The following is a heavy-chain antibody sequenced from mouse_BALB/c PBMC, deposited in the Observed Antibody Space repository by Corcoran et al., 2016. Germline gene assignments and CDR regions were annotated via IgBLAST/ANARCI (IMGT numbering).Heavy chain of an antibody. D-gene: IGHD1-3*01. J-gene: IGHJ4*01. Sequence: QVTLKESGPGILQPSQTLSLTCSFSGFSLSTSGMSVSLILQPSGKGLEWLAHIYWDDDKRYNPSLKGRLTISKDTSSNQVFLKITSVDTAVTATYDCARNLGKGGAMDYWGQGTSVTVSS. CDR1: GFSLSTSGMS. V-gene: IGHV8-12*01. CDR3: ARNLGKGGAMDY. CDR2: IYWDDDK.